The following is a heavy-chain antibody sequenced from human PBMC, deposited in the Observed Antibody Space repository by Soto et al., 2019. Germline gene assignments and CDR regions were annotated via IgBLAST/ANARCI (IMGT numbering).Heavy chain of an antibody. CDR2: MNPYNGNT. CDR1: GYTFTNYD. Sequence: GASVKVSCKASGYTFTNYDINWVRQAPGQGLEWMGRMNPYNGNTGYAQNFQGRVTMTRNTSISTAYMELSSLKSEDTAVYYCARGPGDLGYFDYWGQGAQVTVSS. J-gene: IGHJ4*02. V-gene: IGHV1-8*01. D-gene: IGHD6-13*01. CDR3: ARGPGDLGYFDY.